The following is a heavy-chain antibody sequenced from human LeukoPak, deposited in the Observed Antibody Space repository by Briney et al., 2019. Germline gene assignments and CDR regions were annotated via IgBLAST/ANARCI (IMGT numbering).Heavy chain of an antibody. D-gene: IGHD3-10*01. Sequence: GGSLRLSCVATGLIVSESYMTWVRQAPGKGPEWLSVIYRDGRTDYADSVKGRFTITRDTARNTVFLQMSGLRVEDTAVYYCARDEYYYTSGLDYWGQGTLVTVAS. CDR3: ARDEYYYTSGLDY. J-gene: IGHJ4*02. V-gene: IGHV3-53*01. CDR2: IYRDGRT. CDR1: GLIVSESY.